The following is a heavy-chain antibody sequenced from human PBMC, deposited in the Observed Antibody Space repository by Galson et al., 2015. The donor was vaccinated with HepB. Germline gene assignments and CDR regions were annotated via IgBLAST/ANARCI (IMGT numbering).Heavy chain of an antibody. CDR2: ISHDVSNK. V-gene: IGHV3-30*18. J-gene: IGHJ4*02. Sequence: SLRLSCAASGFTFSNYGMHWVRQAPGKGLEWVAVISHDVSNKIYADSVKGRFTISRDNSKNTLFLQMNSLRAEDTAVYYCAKARDPDSSGWFLDYWGQGTLVTVSS. CDR3: AKARDPDSSGWFLDY. CDR1: GFTFSNYG. D-gene: IGHD6-19*01.